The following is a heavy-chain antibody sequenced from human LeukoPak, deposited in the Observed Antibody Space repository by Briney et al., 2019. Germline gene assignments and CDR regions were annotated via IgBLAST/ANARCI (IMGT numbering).Heavy chain of an antibody. D-gene: IGHD4/OR15-4a*01. CDR1: GFTFSDHY. CDR3: ARIMRVDYGTYYFDY. Sequence: PGASLRLSCAASGFTFSDHYIDCVRQAPRKGLEWVGRARNRGNGYNTQYAASVKGRFTFSRDDSENTVYLQMNSLKTEDTAVYFCARIMRVDYGTYYFDYWGQGTLVTVSS. CDR2: ARNRGNGYNT. V-gene: IGHV3-72*01. J-gene: IGHJ4*02.